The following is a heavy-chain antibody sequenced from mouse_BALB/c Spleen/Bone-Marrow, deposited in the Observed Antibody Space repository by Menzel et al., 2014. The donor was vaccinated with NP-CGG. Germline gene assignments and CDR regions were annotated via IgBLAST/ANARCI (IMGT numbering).Heavy chain of an antibody. CDR1: GYTFTDYA. J-gene: IGHJ3*01. CDR3: ARGNRYDGAWFAY. V-gene: IGHV1-67*01. Sequence: VQLQQPGPELVRPGVSVKISCKGSGYTFTDYAMHWVKQSHAKSLEWIGVISTYSGNTNYNQKFKGKATMTVDKSSSTAYMELARLTSEDSAIYYCARGNRYDGAWFAYWGQGTLVTVSA. CDR2: ISTYSGNT. D-gene: IGHD2-14*01.